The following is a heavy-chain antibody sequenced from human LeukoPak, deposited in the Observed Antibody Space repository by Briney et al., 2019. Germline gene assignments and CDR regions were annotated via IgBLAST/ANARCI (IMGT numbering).Heavy chain of an antibody. Sequence: GGSLRLSCAASGFTFSNYAMSWVRQAPGKGLEWVSAISGSGGSTYYADSVKGRFTISRDNSKNTLYLQMSSLRAEDTAVYYCAKDQNYDFWSGYYTYWFDPWGQGTLVTVSS. CDR1: GFTFSNYA. CDR2: ISGSGGST. J-gene: IGHJ5*02. CDR3: AKDQNYDFWSGYYTYWFDP. D-gene: IGHD3-3*01. V-gene: IGHV3-23*01.